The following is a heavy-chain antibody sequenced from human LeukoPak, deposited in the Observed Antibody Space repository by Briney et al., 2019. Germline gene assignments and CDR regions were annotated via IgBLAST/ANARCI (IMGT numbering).Heavy chain of an antibody. D-gene: IGHD3-22*01. CDR2: MNPSSGNT. V-gene: IGHV1-8*01. CDR3: ARGGGYYDSSGYYDFDY. Sequence: GASVKVSCKASGYTFTSYDINWVRQATGQGLEWMGWMNPSSGNTGYAQKFQGRVTMTRNTSISTAYMELSSLRSEDTAVYHCARGGGYYDSSGYYDFDYWGQGTLVTVSS. CDR1: GYTFTSYD. J-gene: IGHJ4*02.